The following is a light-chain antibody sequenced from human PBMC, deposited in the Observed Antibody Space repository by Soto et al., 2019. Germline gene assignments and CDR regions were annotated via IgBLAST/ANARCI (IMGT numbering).Light chain of an antibody. CDR2: KKS. Sequence: DIVLTQTPLSSPVTLGQPASISCRSSQSLVHSDGSTSLSRLQQRPGQPPRLLIYKKSTRFSGVPERFSGSGAGTDFTLTISRVEAEDAGIYYCTQATQFPYTFGPGTKLEIK. CDR1: QSLVHSDGSTS. J-gene: IGKJ2*01. V-gene: IGKV2-24*01. CDR3: TQATQFPYT.